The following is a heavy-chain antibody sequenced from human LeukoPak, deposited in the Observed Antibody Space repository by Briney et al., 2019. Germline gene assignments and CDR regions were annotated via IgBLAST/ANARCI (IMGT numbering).Heavy chain of an antibody. J-gene: IGHJ5*02. V-gene: IGHV1-18*01. CDR3: ARVGGDIVVVPAAIWSYNWFDP. D-gene: IGHD2-2*01. Sequence: GASVKVSCKASGYTFTSYGISWVRQAPGQGLEWMGWISAYNGNTNYAQKRQGRVTMTTDTSTSTAYMELRSLRSDDTAVYYCARVGGDIVVVPAAIWSYNWFDPWGQGTLVTVSS. CDR1: GYTFTSYG. CDR2: ISAYNGNT.